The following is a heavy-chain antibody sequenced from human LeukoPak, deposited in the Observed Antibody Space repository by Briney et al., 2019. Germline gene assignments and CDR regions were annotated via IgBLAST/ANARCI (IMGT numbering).Heavy chain of an antibody. CDR2: MYTSGST. V-gene: IGHV4-4*08. CDR3: ARRAGGDSSFEGMDV. CDR1: GASITSYS. J-gene: IGHJ6*02. Sequence: SETLSLTCTVSGASITSYSWSWIRQPPGRALEWIGHMYTSGSTNYNPSLKSRVTISVDTSKNQFSLNLPSATAADTAVYYCARRAGGDSSFEGMDVWGQGTTVTVSS. D-gene: IGHD6-6*01.